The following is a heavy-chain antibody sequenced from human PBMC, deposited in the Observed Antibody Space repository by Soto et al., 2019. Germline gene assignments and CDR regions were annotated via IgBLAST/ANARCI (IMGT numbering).Heavy chain of an antibody. V-gene: IGHV3-43*01. J-gene: IGHJ3*02. D-gene: IGHD6-19*01. Sequence: EMQLVESGGVVIQPGGSLRLSCAASGFTFDDYTMSWVRQPPGKGLEWVSLISWEGDITSYADSVQGRFIISRDNSKNALYLQMNSLRSEDTALYYCAKGRSGWYMDTFDMWGQGTMVTVSS. CDR3: AKGRSGWYMDTFDM. CDR1: GFTFDDYT. CDR2: ISWEGDIT.